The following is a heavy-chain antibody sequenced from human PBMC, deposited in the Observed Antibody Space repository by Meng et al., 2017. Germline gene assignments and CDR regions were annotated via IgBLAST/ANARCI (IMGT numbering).Heavy chain of an antibody. D-gene: IGHD4-17*01. CDR1: GYSISSGYY. CDR2: IYHSGST. CDR3: ARAGDGDYGVYYYYYGMDV. V-gene: IGHV4-38-2*01. Sequence: SETLSLTCAVPGYSISSGYYWGWIRQPPGKGLEWIGSIYHSGSTYYNPSLKSRVTISVDTSKNQFSLKLSSVTAADTAVYYCARAGDGDYGVYYYYYGMDVWGQGTTVTVSS. J-gene: IGHJ6*02.